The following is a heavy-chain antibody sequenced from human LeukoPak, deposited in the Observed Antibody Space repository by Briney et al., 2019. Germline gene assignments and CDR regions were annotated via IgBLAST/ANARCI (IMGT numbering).Heavy chain of an antibody. J-gene: IGHJ4*02. CDR3: AIVSSSWYRDY. CDR2: ISGSGGST. V-gene: IGHV3-23*01. CDR1: GFAFSSYA. Sequence: AGGSLRLSCAASGFAFSSYAMSWVRQAPGKGLEWVSAISGSGGSTYYADSVKGRFTISRDNSKNTLYLQMNSLRAEDTAVYYCAIVSSSWYRDYWGQGTLVTVSS. D-gene: IGHD6-13*01.